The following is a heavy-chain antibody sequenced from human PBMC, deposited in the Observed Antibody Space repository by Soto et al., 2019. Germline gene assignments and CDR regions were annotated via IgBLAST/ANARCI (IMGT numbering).Heavy chain of an antibody. D-gene: IGHD3-10*01. CDR2: ISYDGSNK. CDR1: GFTFSSYG. J-gene: IGHJ6*02. Sequence: SLRLSCAASGFTFSSYGMHWVRQAPGKGLEWVAVISYDGSNKYYADSVKGRFTISRDNSKNTLYLQMNSLRAEDTAVYYCAKEGGSGSYSYGMDVWGQGTTVTAP. CDR3: AKEGGSGSYSYGMDV. V-gene: IGHV3-30*18.